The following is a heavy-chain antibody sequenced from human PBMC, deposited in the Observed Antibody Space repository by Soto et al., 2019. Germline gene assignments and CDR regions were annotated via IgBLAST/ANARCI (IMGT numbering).Heavy chain of an antibody. CDR1: GYSFTSYW. CDR2: IYPGDSDT. D-gene: IGHD6-6*01. V-gene: IGHV5-51*01. J-gene: IGHJ3*02. CDR3: ARQHSSSEGFPADAFDI. Sequence: PGESLKISCKGSGYSFTSYWIGWVRQMPGKGLEWMGIIYPGDSDTRYSPSFQGQVTISADKSISTAYLQWSSLKASDTAMYYCARQHSSSEGFPADAFDIWGQGTMVTVSS.